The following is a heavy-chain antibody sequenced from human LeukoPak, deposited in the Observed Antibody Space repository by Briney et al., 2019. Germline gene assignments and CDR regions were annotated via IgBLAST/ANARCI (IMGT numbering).Heavy chain of an antibody. CDR3: AKVLDASMAVWAMDV. Sequence: GGSLRLSCAASGFTFSNAWMSWVRQAPGKGLEWVGRIKSKTDGGTTDYAAPVKGRFTISRDNSKSTLFLQMNSLRAEDTAVYYCAKVLDASMAVWAMDVWGQGTTVTVSS. V-gene: IGHV3-15*01. CDR2: IKSKTDGGTT. D-gene: IGHD5-18*01. J-gene: IGHJ6*02. CDR1: GFTFSNAW.